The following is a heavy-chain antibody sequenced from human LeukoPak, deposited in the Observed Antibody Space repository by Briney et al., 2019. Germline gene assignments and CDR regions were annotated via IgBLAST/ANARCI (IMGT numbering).Heavy chain of an antibody. D-gene: IGHD3-10*01. CDR2: IYYSGST. CDR3: AREGTMVRGVIPLGFDY. CDR1: GGSISSGDYY. Sequence: SETLSLTCTVSGGSISSGDYYWRWIRQPPGKGLEWIGYIYYSGSTYYNPSLKSRVTISVDTSKNQFSLKLSSVTAADTAVYYCAREGTMVRGVIPLGFDYWGQGTLVTVSS. V-gene: IGHV4-30-4*01. J-gene: IGHJ4*02.